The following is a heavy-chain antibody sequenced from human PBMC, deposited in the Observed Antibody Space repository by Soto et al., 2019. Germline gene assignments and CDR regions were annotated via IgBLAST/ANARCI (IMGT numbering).Heavy chain of an antibody. V-gene: IGHV6-1*01. CDR1: GDSVSSNSAA. CDR3: ARYSDTGLDY. J-gene: IGHJ4*02. CDR2: TYYRSNWYN. Sequence: SHTLSLTCAISGDSVSSNSAALNWIRQSPSRGLEWLGRTYYRSNWYNDYALSVKSRITINPDTSKNQFSLQLNSVTPEDTAVYYCARYSDTGLDYWGQGTQVTVSS. D-gene: IGHD2-15*01.